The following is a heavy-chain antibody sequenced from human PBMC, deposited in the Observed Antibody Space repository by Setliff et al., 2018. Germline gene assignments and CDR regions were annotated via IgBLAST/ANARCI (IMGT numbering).Heavy chain of an antibody. CDR2: MNPNSGNT. J-gene: IGHJ4*02. V-gene: IGHV1-8*03. D-gene: IGHD1-1*01. CDR1: GYTFTGYY. Sequence: GASVKVSCKASGYTFTGYYMHWVRQATGQGLEWMGWMNPNSGNTGYAQKFQGRVTITRNTSISTAYMELSSLRSEDTAVYYCARGDGTTYPSDYWGQGTLVTVSS. CDR3: ARGDGTTYPSDY.